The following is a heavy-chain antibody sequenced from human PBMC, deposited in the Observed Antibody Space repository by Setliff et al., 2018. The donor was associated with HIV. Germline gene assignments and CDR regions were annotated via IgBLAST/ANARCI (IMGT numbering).Heavy chain of an antibody. CDR1: GYTFTSYG. CDR3: ARDRGASPLDAFDL. Sequence: ASVKVSCKASGYTFTSYGITWVRQAPGQGLEWMGWISIYNGNTNYAQKFQGRVTMTTDTMTNTASLEMRSLRSDDTAVYYCARDRGASPLDAFDLWGQGTTVTVSS. V-gene: IGHV1-18*01. CDR2: ISIYNGNT. J-gene: IGHJ3*01. D-gene: IGHD1-26*01.